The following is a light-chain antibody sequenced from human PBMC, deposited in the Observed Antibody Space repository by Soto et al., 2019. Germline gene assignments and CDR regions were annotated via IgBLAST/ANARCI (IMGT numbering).Light chain of an antibody. V-gene: IGKV3-20*01. Sequence: EILLTHSPGTLSLSPGERATLFCRASQSIRNSLAWYQQRPGQSPRLLIYSASSRATGVPDRFSGGGSATDFTVTVSRLEPEDFPMYYCQQYGGSLRTVGQRT. J-gene: IGKJ2*01. CDR2: SAS. CDR3: QQYGGSLRT. CDR1: QSIRNS.